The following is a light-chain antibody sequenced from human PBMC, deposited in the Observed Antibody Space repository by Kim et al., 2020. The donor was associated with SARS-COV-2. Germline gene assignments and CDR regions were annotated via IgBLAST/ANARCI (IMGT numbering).Light chain of an antibody. Sequence: DIQMTQSPSSLSASVGDRVTITCRASQDISRYLNWYQQKPGKAPKLLIYTASSLQSGVPSRFTGSGSETDFTLTITSLQPEDFATYYCQQTSSAPRTFRQGTKADI. CDR2: TAS. J-gene: IGKJ1*01. CDR3: QQTSSAPRT. CDR1: QDISRY. V-gene: IGKV1-39*01.